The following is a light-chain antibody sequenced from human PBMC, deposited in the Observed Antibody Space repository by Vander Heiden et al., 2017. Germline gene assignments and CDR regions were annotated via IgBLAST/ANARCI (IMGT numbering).Light chain of an antibody. J-gene: IGKJ4*01. Sequence: EIVMTQSPATLSVSPGDRVTLSSRPSQSHSSHLAWYQQNPAQAPRLLIYGAFIRASGIPTSFSGGGSGTDFTLTINTLQSEDVAVYYCQQYDNWPLTFGGGTKVEIK. CDR1: QSHSSH. CDR3: QQYDNWPLT. V-gene: IGKV3-15*01. CDR2: GAF.